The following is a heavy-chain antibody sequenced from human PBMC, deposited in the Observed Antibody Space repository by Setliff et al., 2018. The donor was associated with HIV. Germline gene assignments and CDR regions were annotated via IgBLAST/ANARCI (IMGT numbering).Heavy chain of an antibody. J-gene: IGHJ4*02. CDR1: SGSVSRSDYY. V-gene: IGHV4-39*01. CDR2: IYFSGTP. Sequence: SETLSLTCTVSSGSVSRSDYYWGWIRQPPGKGLEWVASIYFSGTPYYNPSLKNRVTISVDTSKNQFSLKLSSVTAADTAVYYCARRGMWSYETGGNPTATFDYWGQGVLVTVSS. D-gene: IGHD2-8*02. CDR3: ARRGMWSYETGGNPTATFDY.